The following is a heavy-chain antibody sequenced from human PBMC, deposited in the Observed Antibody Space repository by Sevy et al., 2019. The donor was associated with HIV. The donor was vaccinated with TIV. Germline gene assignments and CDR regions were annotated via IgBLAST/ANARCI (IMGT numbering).Heavy chain of an antibody. CDR3: AREGCSRPHDY. V-gene: IGHV3-23*01. CDR1: GFNFNIYS. D-gene: IGHD3-10*02. J-gene: IGHJ4*02. Sequence: GGSLRLSCAVSGFNFNIYSMSWVRQAPGKGLEWISTLSFGCGKINYADSVKGRFIISRDDSKNTLYLQMNSLRAEDTAVYFCAREGCSRPHDYWGQGTLVTVSS. CDR2: LSFGCGKI.